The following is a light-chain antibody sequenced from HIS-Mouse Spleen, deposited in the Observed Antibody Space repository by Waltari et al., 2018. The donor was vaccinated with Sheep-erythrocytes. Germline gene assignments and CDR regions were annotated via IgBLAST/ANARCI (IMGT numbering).Light chain of an antibody. V-gene: IGLV3-10*01. CDR1: ALPKKT. J-gene: IGLJ1*01. CDR2: EDS. CDR3: YSTDSSGNRDV. Sequence: SYELTQPPSVSVSPGQTARIPCSGDALPKKTAYWYQQKSGQAPVLVIYEDSKRPSGIPERFSGSSSGTMATLTISGAQVEDEADYYCYSTDSSGNRDVFGTGTKVTVL.